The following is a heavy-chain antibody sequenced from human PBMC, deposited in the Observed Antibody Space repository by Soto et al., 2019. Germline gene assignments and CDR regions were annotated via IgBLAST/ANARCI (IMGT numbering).Heavy chain of an antibody. CDR2: ISAHNGNT. CDR3: ARDLRATLLYSSGSFGPAMGY. CDR1: GYTFTSYG. V-gene: IGHV1-18*01. Sequence: QVQLVQSGAEVKKPGASVKVSCKASGYTFTSYGISWVRQAPGQGLEWMGWISAHNGNTNYAQKLQGRVTMTTDTSTSTAYMELRSLRSDDTAVYYCARDLRATLLYSSGSFGPAMGYWGQGTLVTVSS. J-gene: IGHJ4*02. D-gene: IGHD6-19*01.